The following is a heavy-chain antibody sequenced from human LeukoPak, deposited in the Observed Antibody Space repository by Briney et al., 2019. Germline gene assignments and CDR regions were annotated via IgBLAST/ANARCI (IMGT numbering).Heavy chain of an antibody. CDR2: INPNSGGT. J-gene: IGHJ4*02. D-gene: IGHD1-7*01. V-gene: IGHV1-2*02. CDR1: GYTFTGYY. Sequence: ASVKVSCKASGYTFTGYYMHWVRQAPGQGLEWMGWINPNSGGTNYAQKFQGRVTMTRDTSISTAYMELSRLRSDDTAVYYCARDIVRRTDWNYPTFDYWGQGTLVTVSS. CDR3: ARDIVRRTDWNYPTFDY.